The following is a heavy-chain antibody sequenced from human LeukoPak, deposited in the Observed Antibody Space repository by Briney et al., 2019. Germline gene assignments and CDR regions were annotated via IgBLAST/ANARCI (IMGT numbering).Heavy chain of an antibody. J-gene: IGHJ5*02. V-gene: IGHV3-21*01. CDR2: IDYDSSHI. Sequence: GGSLRLSCAASGFTFSNSAMNWVRQVPGMGLEWVSSIDYDSSHIYYAASVRGRFTISRDNARNSVYLQMNSLRVEDTAVYYCAREGQGAWYWFDLWGQGTLVTVSS. CDR1: GFTFSNSA. CDR3: AREGQGAWYWFDL. D-gene: IGHD6-19*01.